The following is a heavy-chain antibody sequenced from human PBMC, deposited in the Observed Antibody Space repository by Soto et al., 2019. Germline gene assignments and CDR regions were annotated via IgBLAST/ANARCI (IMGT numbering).Heavy chain of an antibody. CDR3: ARSYSSSETSYYYYYGMDV. CDR2: IYHSGST. J-gene: IGHJ6*02. V-gene: IGHV4-4*02. D-gene: IGHD6-6*01. CDR1: GGSISSSNW. Sequence: PSETLSLTCAVSGGSISSSNWWSWVRQPPGKGLEWIGEIYHSGSTNYNPSLKSRVTISVDKSKNQFSLKLSSVTAADTAVYYCARSYSSSETSYYYYYGMDVWGQGTTVTVSS.